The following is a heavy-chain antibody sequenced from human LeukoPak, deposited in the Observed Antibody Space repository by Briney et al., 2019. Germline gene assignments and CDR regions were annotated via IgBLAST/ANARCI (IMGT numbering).Heavy chain of an antibody. CDR2: ISWNSGSI. CDR1: GFTFDDYA. D-gene: IGHD4-17*01. V-gene: IGHV3-9*01. Sequence: PGGSLRLSCAASGFTFDDYAMHWVRQAPGKGLEWVSGISWNSGSIGYADSVKGRFTISRDNAKNSLYLQMNSLRAEDTALYYCARVEASTVTHDYWGQGTLVTVSS. J-gene: IGHJ4*02. CDR3: ARVEASTVTHDY.